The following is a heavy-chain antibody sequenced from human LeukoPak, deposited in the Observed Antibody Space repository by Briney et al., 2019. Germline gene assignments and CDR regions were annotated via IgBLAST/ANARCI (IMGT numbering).Heavy chain of an antibody. Sequence: KPSETLSLTCAVAGDSINTNIYYWGWIRQPPGKGLEWIGTIYYSGSAYYNPSLKSRVTISIDTSKNQFSPRLTSVTAADTAVYYCARHEYRWPTSSDPVYYMDVWGKGTTVTVS. CDR1: GDSINTNIYY. CDR3: ARHEYRWPTSSDPVYYMDV. V-gene: IGHV4-39*01. J-gene: IGHJ6*03. CDR2: IYYSGSA. D-gene: IGHD5-24*01.